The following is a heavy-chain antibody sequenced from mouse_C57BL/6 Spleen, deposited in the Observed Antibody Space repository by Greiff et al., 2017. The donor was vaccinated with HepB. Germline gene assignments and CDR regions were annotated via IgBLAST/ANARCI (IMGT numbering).Heavy chain of an antibody. Sequence: VQLQQSGPELVKPGASVKISCKASGYAFSSSWMNWVKQRPGKGLEWIGRIYPGDGDTNYNGKFKGKATLTADKSSSTAYMQLSSLTSEDSAVYFCARSDYGGVYAMDYWGQGTSVTVSS. J-gene: IGHJ4*01. D-gene: IGHD1-1*01. CDR3: ARSDYGGVYAMDY. CDR1: GYAFSSSW. V-gene: IGHV1-82*01. CDR2: IYPGDGDT.